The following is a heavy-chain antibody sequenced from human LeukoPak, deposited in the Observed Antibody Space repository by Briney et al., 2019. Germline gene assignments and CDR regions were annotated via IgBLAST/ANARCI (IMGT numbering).Heavy chain of an antibody. V-gene: IGHV3-21*01. CDR2: ISSSSSYI. D-gene: IGHD6-13*01. CDR1: GFTFSSYS. CDR3: ARNRHSLSCDEY. J-gene: IGHJ1*01. Sequence: GGSLRLSCAASGFTFSSYSMHWVRQAPGKGLECVSSISSSSSYIHYGDSVKGRFTISRDNAENSVYLQMNSLRAEDTGVYYCARNRHSLSCDEYWGQGTL.